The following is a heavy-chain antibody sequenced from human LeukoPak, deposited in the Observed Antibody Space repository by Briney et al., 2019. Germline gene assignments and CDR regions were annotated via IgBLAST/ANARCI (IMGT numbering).Heavy chain of an antibody. CDR3: AKDLRLKQWLVRGAVFDY. V-gene: IGHV3-23*01. J-gene: IGHJ4*02. CDR2: ISGSGGST. D-gene: IGHD6-19*01. CDR1: GFTFSSYA. Sequence: PGGSLRLSCAASGFTFSSYAMSWVRQAPGKGLEWVSAISGSGGSTYYADSVKGRFAISRDNSKNTLYLQMNSLRAEDTAVYYCAKDLRLKQWLVRGAVFDYWGQGTLVTVSS.